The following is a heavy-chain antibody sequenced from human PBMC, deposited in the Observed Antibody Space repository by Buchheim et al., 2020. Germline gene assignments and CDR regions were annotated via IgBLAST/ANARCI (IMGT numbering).Heavy chain of an antibody. D-gene: IGHD4-11*01. V-gene: IGHV3-48*01. J-gene: IGHJ6*02. Sequence: EVQLVESGGGLVQPGGSLRLSCAASESTFSSYTMNWVRQAPGKGLEWVSHISSSSSTIYYADSVKGRFTISRDNAKNSLYLQMNSLRAEDTAVYYCARDRLEYYYYGMDVWGRGTT. CDR2: ISSSSSTI. CDR3: ARDRLEYYYYGMDV. CDR1: ESTFSSYT.